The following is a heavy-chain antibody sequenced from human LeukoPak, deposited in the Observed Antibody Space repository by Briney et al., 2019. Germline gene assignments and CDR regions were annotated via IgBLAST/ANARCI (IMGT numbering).Heavy chain of an antibody. CDR1: GGTFSSYA. D-gene: IGHD2-2*01. V-gene: IGHV1-69*04. CDR3: ATIGYCSSTSCFEFDY. Sequence: ASVKVSCKASGGTFSSYAISWVRQAPGQGLEWMGRIIPIFGIANYAQKFQGRVTITADKSTSTAYMELSSLRSEDTAVYYCATIGYCSSTSCFEFDYRGQGTLVTVSS. J-gene: IGHJ4*02. CDR2: IIPIFGIA.